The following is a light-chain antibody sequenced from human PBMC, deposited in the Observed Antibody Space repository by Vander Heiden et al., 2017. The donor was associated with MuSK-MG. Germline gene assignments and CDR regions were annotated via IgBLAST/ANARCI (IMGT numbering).Light chain of an antibody. CDR1: SSDVGGYNY. CDR2: DVS. J-gene: IGLJ3*02. Sequence: QSALTQPASVSGSPGQPITISCTGTSSDVGGYNYVSWYQQHPGKAPKLMIYDVSNRPSGVSNRFSGSKSGNTASLTISGLQAEDEADYYCSSYTSSSTPVFGGGTKLTVL. V-gene: IGLV2-14*01. CDR3: SSYTSSSTPV.